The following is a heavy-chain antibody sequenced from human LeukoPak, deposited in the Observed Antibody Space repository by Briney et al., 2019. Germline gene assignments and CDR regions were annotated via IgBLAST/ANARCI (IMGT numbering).Heavy chain of an antibody. J-gene: IGHJ4*02. Sequence: SETLSLTCTVSGDSITTSNYHWGWIRQPPGKGLEWIGSIFRNGFTSYNPSLKSRVTIFVDTSKNQVSLKLNSVTAAGTAVYHSVRDTYGGYRDFDIWGQGTLVTVSS. CDR3: VRDTYGGYRDFDI. CDR2: IFRNGFT. V-gene: IGHV4-39*01. D-gene: IGHD4-23*01. CDR1: GDSITTSNYH.